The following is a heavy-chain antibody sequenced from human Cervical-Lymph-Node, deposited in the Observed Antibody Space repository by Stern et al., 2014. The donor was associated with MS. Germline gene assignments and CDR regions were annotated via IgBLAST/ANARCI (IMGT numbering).Heavy chain of an antibody. CDR3: ARQTYYDSSGYDDAFDI. D-gene: IGHD3-22*01. V-gene: IGHV5-51*01. J-gene: IGHJ3*02. CDR1: GNAFSTYW. CDR2: IYPGHSDT. Sequence: EVQLVESGAEVKKPGESLKISCVATGNAFSTYWMGWVRQQPGKGLEWMGVIYPGHSDTSYSPSFQGHVTISTDNSINTAYLQWSSLKASDTAMYYCARQTYYDSSGYDDAFDIWGPGTLVTVSS.